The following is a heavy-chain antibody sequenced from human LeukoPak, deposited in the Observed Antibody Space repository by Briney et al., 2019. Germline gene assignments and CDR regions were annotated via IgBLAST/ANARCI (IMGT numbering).Heavy chain of an antibody. V-gene: IGHV3-9*01. Sequence: PGGSLRLSCAASGFTFDEYAIHWVRQAPGKGLEWVSGISWNSGSIGYADSVKGRFTISRDNAKNSLYLQMNSLRAEDTALYYCAKAPSEKGAGELLPDYWGQGTLVTVSS. CDR3: AKAPSEKGAGELLPDY. CDR2: ISWNSGSI. CDR1: GFTFDEYA. D-gene: IGHD3-10*01. J-gene: IGHJ4*02.